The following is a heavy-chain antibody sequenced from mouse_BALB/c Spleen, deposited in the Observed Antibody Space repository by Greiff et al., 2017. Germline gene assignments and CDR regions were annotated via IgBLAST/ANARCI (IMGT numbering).Heavy chain of an antibody. V-gene: IGHV5-17*02. D-gene: IGHD4-1*02. CDR1: GFTFSSFG. CDR3: ARSEANWDYDAMDY. J-gene: IGHJ4*01. CDR2: ISSGSSTI. Sequence: EVQLVESGGGLVQPGGSRKLSCAASGFTFSSFGMHWVRQAPEKGLEWVAYISSGSSTIYYADTVKGRFTISRDNPKNTLFLQMTSLRSEDTAMYYCARSEANWDYDAMDYWGQGTSVTVSA.